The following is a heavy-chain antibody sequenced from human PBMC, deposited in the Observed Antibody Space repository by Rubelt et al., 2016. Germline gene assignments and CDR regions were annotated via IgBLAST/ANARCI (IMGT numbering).Heavy chain of an antibody. CDR3: AREGHVNWNYGSYYYYGMDV. D-gene: IGHD1-7*01. Sequence: IGEINHSGSTYYNPSLKSRVTISVDTSKNQFSLKLSSVTAADTAVYYCAREGHVNWNYGSYYYYGMDVWGQGTTVTVSS. V-gene: IGHV4-4*02. CDR2: INHSGST. J-gene: IGHJ6*02.